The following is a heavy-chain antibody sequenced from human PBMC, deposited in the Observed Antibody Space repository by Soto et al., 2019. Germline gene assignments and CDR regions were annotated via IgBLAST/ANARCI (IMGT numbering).Heavy chain of an antibody. CDR2: ISYSGTT. J-gene: IGHJ5*02. CDR1: GDSISSNNNY. V-gene: IGHV4-30-4*01. CDR3: ARGRGYSYGLDP. Sequence: QVQLQESGPGLVKPSQTLSLTCTVSGDSISSNNNYWSWIRQPPGEGLEWIGFISYSGTTSYSPSPTRRVAISLDASHNPFSLSLSSVTAADTAVYYCARGRGYSYGLDPWGQGALVTVSS. D-gene: IGHD5-18*01.